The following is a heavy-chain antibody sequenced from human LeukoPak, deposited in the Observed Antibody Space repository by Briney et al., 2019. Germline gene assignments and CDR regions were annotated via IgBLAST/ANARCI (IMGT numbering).Heavy chain of an antibody. CDR3: SRVYLSQQLVPGLDY. D-gene: IGHD6-13*01. J-gene: IGHJ4*02. CDR2: INWNGSIK. V-gene: IGHV3-20*04. Sequence: GGSLRLSCAASGFIFDDYGMSWVRRAPGKGLEWVSGINWNGSIKGYVDSVKGRFTISRDNAKNSLYLQMNSLRAEDTAWHYCSRVYLSQQLVPGLDYWGQGTLVTVSS. CDR1: GFIFDDYG.